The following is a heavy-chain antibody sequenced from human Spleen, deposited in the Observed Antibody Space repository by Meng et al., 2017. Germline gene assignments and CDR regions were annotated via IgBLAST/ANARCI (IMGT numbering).Heavy chain of an antibody. V-gene: IGHV1-2*02. CDR3: ARVIWYYDSSGYYCDAFDI. CDR1: GYTFTGYY. Sequence: ASVKVSCKASGYTFTGYYMHWVRQAPGQGLEWMGWINPNSGGTNYAQKFQGRVTMTRDTSISTAYMELSRLRSGDTAVYYCARVIWYYDSSGYYCDAFDIWGQGTMVTVSS. J-gene: IGHJ3*02. D-gene: IGHD3-22*01. CDR2: INPNSGGT.